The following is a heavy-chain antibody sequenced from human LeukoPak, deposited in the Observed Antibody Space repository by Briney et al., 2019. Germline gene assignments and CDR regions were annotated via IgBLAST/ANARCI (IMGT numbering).Heavy chain of an antibody. CDR3: AREQTPGSCYNTIYYYYYYMDV. CDR1: GYTFTSYY. Sequence: ASVKVSCKASGYTFTSYYMHWVRQAPGQGLEWMGIINPSGGSTSYAQKFQGRVTMTRDMSTSTVYMELSSLRSEDTAVYYCAREQTPGSCYNTIYYYYYYMDVWGKGTTVTVSS. CDR2: INPSGGST. J-gene: IGHJ6*03. V-gene: IGHV1-46*01. D-gene: IGHD3-10*01.